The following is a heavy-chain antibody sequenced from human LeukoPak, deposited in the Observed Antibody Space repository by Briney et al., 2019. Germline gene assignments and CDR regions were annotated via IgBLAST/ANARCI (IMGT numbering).Heavy chain of an antibody. CDR3: VRVGSGWYCYFDY. Sequence: PGGALRLSCAASGFTSSSYWMSWVRQAPGKGLEWVANIKQDGSEKYYVDSVKGRFTVSRDNANNSLYLQMNSLRAEDTAVYYCVRVGSGWYCYFDYWGQGTLVTVSS. J-gene: IGHJ4*02. V-gene: IGHV3-7*05. D-gene: IGHD6-19*01. CDR1: GFTSSSYW. CDR2: IKQDGSEK.